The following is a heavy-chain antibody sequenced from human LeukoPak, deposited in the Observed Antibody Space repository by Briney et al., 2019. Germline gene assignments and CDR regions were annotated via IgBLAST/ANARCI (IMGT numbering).Heavy chain of an antibody. Sequence: SQTLSLTCAVSGGSISSGGYSWSWIRQPPGKGLEWIGYIYHSGSTYYNPSLKSRVTISVDRSKNQFSLKLSSVTAADTAVYYCARHRRDGYLFLDYWGQGTLVTVSS. J-gene: IGHJ4*02. CDR2: IYHSGST. CDR3: ARHRRDGYLFLDY. D-gene: IGHD5-24*01. CDR1: GGSISSGGYS. V-gene: IGHV4-30-2*01.